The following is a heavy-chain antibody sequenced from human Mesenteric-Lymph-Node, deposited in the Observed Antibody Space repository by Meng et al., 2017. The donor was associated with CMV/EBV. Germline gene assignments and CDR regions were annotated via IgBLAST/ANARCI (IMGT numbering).Heavy chain of an antibody. D-gene: IGHD6-19*01. J-gene: IGHJ5*02. CDR3: ARDQWLGRGWFDP. Sequence: GGSLRLSCKASGYTFTGYYMHWVRQAPGQGLEWMGWINPNSGGTNYAQKFQGRVTMTRDTSISTAYMELSRLRSDDTAVYYCARDQWLGRGWFDPWGQGTLVTVSS. CDR1: GYTFTGYY. CDR2: INPNSGGT. V-gene: IGHV1-2*02.